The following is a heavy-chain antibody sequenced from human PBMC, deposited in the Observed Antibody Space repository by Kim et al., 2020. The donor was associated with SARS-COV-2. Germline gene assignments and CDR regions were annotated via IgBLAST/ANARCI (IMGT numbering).Heavy chain of an antibody. CDR1: GSTFSSYG. Sequence: GGSLRLSCAASGSTFSSYGMHWVRQAPGKGLEWVAVISYDGSNKYYADSVKGRFTISRDNSKNTLYLQMNSLRAEDTAVYYCAKTWFDPWGQGTLVTVSS. CDR2: ISYDGSNK. J-gene: IGHJ5*02. V-gene: IGHV3-30*18. CDR3: AKTWFDP.